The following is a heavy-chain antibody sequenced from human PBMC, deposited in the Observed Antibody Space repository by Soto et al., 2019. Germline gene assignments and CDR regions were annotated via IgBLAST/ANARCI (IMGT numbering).Heavy chain of an antibody. CDR1: GYTLTELS. CDR2: IDPEDGIT. Sequence: ASVKVSCKVSGYTLTELSMHWVRQAPGKGLEWMGGIDPEDGITNYAQKFQGRVTITADKSTSTAYMELSSLRSEDTAVYYCATSRDGYNRRNIFDYWGQGTLVTVSS. V-gene: IGHV1-24*01. J-gene: IGHJ4*02. CDR3: ATSRDGYNRRNIFDY. D-gene: IGHD5-12*01.